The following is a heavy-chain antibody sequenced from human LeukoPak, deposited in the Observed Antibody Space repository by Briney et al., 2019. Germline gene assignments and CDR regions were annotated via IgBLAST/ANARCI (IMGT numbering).Heavy chain of an antibody. D-gene: IGHD3-22*01. V-gene: IGHV1-2*02. J-gene: IGHJ3*02. Sequence: ASVKVSCKASGYTFTGYYMHWVRQAPGQVLEWMGWINPNSGGTNYAQKFQGRVTMTRDTSISTAYMELSRLRSDDTAVYYCASPTMIPAPQGAFDIWGQGTMVTVSS. CDR3: ASPTMIPAPQGAFDI. CDR1: GYTFTGYY. CDR2: INPNSGGT.